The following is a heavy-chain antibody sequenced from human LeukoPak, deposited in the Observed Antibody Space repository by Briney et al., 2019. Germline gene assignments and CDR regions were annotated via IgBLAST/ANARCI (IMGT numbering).Heavy chain of an antibody. V-gene: IGHV3-23*01. J-gene: IGHJ4*02. CDR3: AKDLGIAVADHNFDY. CDR2: ISGSGGST. D-gene: IGHD6-19*01. CDR1: GFTFSSYA. Sequence: GGSLRLSCAAAGFTFSSYAMSWVRQAPGKGLEWVSAISGSGGSTYYADSVKGRFTISRDNSKNTLYLQMNSLRAEDTAVYYCAKDLGIAVADHNFDYWGQGTLVTVSS.